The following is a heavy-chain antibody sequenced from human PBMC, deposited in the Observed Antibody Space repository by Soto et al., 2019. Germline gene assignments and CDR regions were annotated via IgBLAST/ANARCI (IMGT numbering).Heavy chain of an antibody. CDR2: IYYSGST. V-gene: IGHV4-31*03. CDR1: GDSITSNGYY. D-gene: IGHD6-13*01. J-gene: IGHJ4*02. CDR3: ARVRRGLYSSSWYEVGY. Sequence: SETLSLTCTVSGDSITSNGYYWGWIRQHPGKGLEWIGYIYYSGSTYYNPSLKSRVTISVDTSKNQFSLKLSSVTAADTAVYYCARVRRGLYSSSWYEVGYWGQGTLVTVSS.